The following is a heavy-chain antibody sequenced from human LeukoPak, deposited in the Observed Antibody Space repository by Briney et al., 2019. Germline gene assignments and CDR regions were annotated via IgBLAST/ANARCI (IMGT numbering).Heavy chain of an antibody. CDR2: INHSGST. V-gene: IGHV4-34*01. Sequence: SETLSLTCAVYGGSFSGYYWSWIRQPPGKGLEWIGEINHSGSTNYNPSLKSRVTISVDTSKNQFSLKLSSVTAADTAVYYCARDRGFDYWGQGILVTVSS. J-gene: IGHJ4*02. D-gene: IGHD3-10*01. CDR3: ARDRGFDY. CDR1: GGSFSGYY.